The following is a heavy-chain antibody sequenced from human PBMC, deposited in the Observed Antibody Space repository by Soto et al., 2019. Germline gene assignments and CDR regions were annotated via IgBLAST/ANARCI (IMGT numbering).Heavy chain of an antibody. D-gene: IGHD2-8*01. Sequence: QVQLQESGPGLVKPSETLSLTCTVSGGSISSYYWSWIRQPPGKGLEWIGYIYYSGSTNYNPSLKSRVTLSVDTSKKQFSLKLSSVTAADTAVYYCARDQEVSDAFDIWGQGTMVTVSS. CDR3: ARDQEVSDAFDI. CDR1: GGSISSYY. J-gene: IGHJ3*02. CDR2: IYYSGST. V-gene: IGHV4-59*01.